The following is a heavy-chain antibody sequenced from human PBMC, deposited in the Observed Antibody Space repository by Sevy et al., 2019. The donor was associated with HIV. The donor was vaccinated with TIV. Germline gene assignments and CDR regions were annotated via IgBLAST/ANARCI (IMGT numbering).Heavy chain of an antibody. Sequence: ASVKVSCKASGYTFTGYYMHWVRQAPGQGLEWMGRINPNSGGTNYAQKFQGRVTMTRDTSISTAYMELSSLRSDDTAVYYCAVNYGSGINYGFDIWGQGQWSPSPQ. CDR1: GYTFTGYY. V-gene: IGHV1-2*06. CDR2: INPNSGGT. J-gene: IGHJ3*02. D-gene: IGHD3-10*01. CDR3: AVNYGSGINYGFDI.